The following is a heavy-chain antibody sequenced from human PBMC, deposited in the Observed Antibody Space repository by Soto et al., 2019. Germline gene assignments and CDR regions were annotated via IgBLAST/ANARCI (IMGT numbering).Heavy chain of an antibody. CDR3: ARLFEWPADGSHWFDP. CDR2: IYYSGST. CDR1: GGSISSYY. J-gene: IGHJ5*02. Sequence: QSQTLSLTCTVSGGSISSYYWSWIRQPPGKGLEWIGYIYYSGSTNYNPSLKSRVTISVDTSKNQFSLKLSSVTAADTAVYYCARLFEWPADGSHWFDPWGQGTLVTVSS. D-gene: IGHD3-9*01. V-gene: IGHV4-59*01.